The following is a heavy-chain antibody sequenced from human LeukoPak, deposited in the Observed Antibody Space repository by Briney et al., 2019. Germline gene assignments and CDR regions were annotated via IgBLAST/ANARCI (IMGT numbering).Heavy chain of an antibody. CDR1: GYTFTSYD. D-gene: IGHD2-2*02. CDR3: AKAGYCSSTSCYRRRWFDP. V-gene: IGHV1-8*01. Sequence: ASVKVSCKASGYTFTSYDINWVRQATGQGLEWMGWMSPNSGNTGYAQKFQGRVTMTRNTSISTAYMELSSLRSEDTAVYYCAKAGYCSSTSCYRRRWFDPWGQGTLVTVSS. J-gene: IGHJ5*02. CDR2: MSPNSGNT.